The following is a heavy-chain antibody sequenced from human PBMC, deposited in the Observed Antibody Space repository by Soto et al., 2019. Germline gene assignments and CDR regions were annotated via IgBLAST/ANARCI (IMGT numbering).Heavy chain of an antibody. CDR2: ISGSGGST. J-gene: IGHJ4*02. CDR1: GFSVSSYA. CDR3: AKSITTIVVVPFDF. D-gene: IGHD3-22*01. Sequence: PGGSLRLSCAASGFSVSSYAMGWVRKAPGKGLEWVSAISGSGGSTYYADSVKGRFTISRDNSKNTLYLQMNSLRAEDTAVYYSAKSITTIVVVPFDFWGQGTLVTVPS. V-gene: IGHV3-23*01.